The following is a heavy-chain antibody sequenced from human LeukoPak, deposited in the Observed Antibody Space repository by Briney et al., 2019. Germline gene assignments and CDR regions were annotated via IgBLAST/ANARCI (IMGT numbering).Heavy chain of an antibody. CDR2: INPNSGGT. D-gene: IGHD3-3*01. V-gene: IGHV1-2*02. Sequence: ASVTVSCKASGYTFTGYYMHWVRQAPGQGLEWMGWINPNSGGTNYAQKFQGRVTMTRDTSISTAYMELSRLRSDDTAVYYCARDPGIWRGYHYYFDYWGQGTLVTVSS. CDR3: ARDPGIWRGYHYYFDY. CDR1: GYTFTGYY. J-gene: IGHJ4*02.